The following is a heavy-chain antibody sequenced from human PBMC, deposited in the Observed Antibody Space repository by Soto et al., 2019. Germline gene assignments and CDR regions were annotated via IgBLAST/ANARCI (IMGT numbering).Heavy chain of an antibody. CDR3: AREGLKLGVATMTAFDY. CDR1: GDSVSSNSAA. D-gene: IGHD5-12*01. CDR2: TYYRSKWYN. V-gene: IGHV6-1*01. Sequence: KQSQTLSLTCAISGDSVSSNSAAWNWIRQSPSRGLEWLGRTYYRSKWYNDYAVSVKSRITINPDTSKNQFSLQLNSVTPEDTAVYYCAREGLKLGVATMTAFDYWGQGTLVTVSS. J-gene: IGHJ4*02.